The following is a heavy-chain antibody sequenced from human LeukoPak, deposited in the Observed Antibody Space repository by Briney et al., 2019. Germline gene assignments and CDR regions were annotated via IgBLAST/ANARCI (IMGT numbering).Heavy chain of an antibody. V-gene: IGHV1-18*01. CDR1: GYTFTSYG. CDR3: ARARGKYSSGCHDY. D-gene: IGHD6-19*01. CDR2: ISAYNGNT. Sequence: ASVKVSCKASGYTFTSYGISWVRQAPGQGLEWMGWISAYNGNTNYAQKFQGRVTMTRDTSISTAYMELSRLRSDDTAVYYCARARGKYSSGCHDYWGQGTLVTVSS. J-gene: IGHJ4*02.